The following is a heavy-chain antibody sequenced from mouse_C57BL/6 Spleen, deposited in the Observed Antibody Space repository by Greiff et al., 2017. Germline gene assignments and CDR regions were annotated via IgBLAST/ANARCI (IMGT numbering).Heavy chain of an antibody. CDR1: GYTFTSYD. CDR2: IYPRDGST. V-gene: IGHV1-85*01. CDR3: ARGDYDEGFAY. Sequence: VQLQPSGPELVKPGASVKLSCKASGYTFTSYDINWVKQRPGQGLEWIGWIYPRDGSTKYNEKFKGKATLTVDTSSSTAYMELHSLTSEDSAVYFCARGDYDEGFAYWGQGTLVTVSA. J-gene: IGHJ3*01. D-gene: IGHD2-4*01.